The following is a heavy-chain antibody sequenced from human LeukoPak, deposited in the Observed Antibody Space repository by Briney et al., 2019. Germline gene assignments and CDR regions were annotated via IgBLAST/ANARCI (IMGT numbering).Heavy chain of an antibody. CDR3: ASGYSSGWGRPYYFDY. CDR1: GGSISSYY. CDR2: IYYSGST. Sequence: SETLSLTCTVSGGSISSYYWSWIRQPPGKGLEWIGYIYYSGSTNYNPSLKSRVTISVDTSKNQFSLKLSSVTAADTAVYYCASGYSSGWGRPYYFDYWGQGTLVTVSS. D-gene: IGHD6-19*01. V-gene: IGHV4-59*01. J-gene: IGHJ4*02.